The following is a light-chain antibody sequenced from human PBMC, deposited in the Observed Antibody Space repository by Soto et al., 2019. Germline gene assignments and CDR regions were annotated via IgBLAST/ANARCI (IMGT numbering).Light chain of an antibody. CDR1: QSVLYSSNNENY. Sequence: DIVMTQSPDSLAVSLGERATINCKSSQSVLYSSNNENYLAWYQQKPGQPPKLLIYWASTRESGVPDRFSGSGSGTDFTLSISSLQAEDAAVYYCQQYYSTPLTFGQGTRLEIK. V-gene: IGKV4-1*01. CDR3: QQYYSTPLT. J-gene: IGKJ2*01. CDR2: WAS.